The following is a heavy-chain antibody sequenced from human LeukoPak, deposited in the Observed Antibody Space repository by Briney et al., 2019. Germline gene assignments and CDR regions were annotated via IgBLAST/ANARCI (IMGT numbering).Heavy chain of an antibody. J-gene: IGHJ4*02. CDR1: GFTFSSYG. D-gene: IGHD2-15*01. Sequence: GGSLRLSCAASGFTFSSYGMHWVRQAPGKGLEWVAFIRYDGSNKYYADSVKGRFTISRDNSKNTLYLQMNSLRAEDTAVYYCASNQYCSGGSCYRYYFDYWGQGTLVTVSS. V-gene: IGHV3-30*02. CDR2: IRYDGSNK. CDR3: ASNQYCSGGSCYRYYFDY.